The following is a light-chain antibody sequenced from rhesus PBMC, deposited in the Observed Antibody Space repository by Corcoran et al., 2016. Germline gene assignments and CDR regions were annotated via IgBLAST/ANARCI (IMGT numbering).Light chain of an antibody. Sequence: DIVMTQTPLSLPVTPGEPASISCRSSQSLLHSGGKTYLTWYLKKPGQSPKRLIYEVSNRASGGPDRFSGSGSDTDVTLKISRVEAEDVGVYYCMQAIQLPWTFGQGTKVEIK. CDR2: EVS. CDR3: MQAIQLPWT. V-gene: IGKV2-104*02. J-gene: IGKJ1*01. CDR1: QSLLHSGGKTY.